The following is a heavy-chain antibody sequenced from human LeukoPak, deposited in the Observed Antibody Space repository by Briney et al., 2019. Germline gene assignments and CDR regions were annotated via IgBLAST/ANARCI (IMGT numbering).Heavy chain of an antibody. CDR1: GFTFRSYE. CDR3: ARGAYRDKNWFDP. CDR2: ISSSGSSI. D-gene: IGHD2-21*01. Sequence: PGGSLRLSCAASGFTFRSYEMKWVRQARGKGLEWVSYISSSGSSIYYADSVKGRFTISRDNAKNSLYLQMNSLRAEDTAVYYCARGAYRDKNWFDPWGQGTLVTVAS. V-gene: IGHV3-48*03. J-gene: IGHJ5*02.